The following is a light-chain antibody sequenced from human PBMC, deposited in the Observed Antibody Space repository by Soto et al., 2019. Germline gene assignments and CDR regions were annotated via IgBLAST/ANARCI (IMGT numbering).Light chain of an antibody. V-gene: IGLV2-14*01. CDR3: SSYTSSSTQYV. Sequence: QSALTQPASVSGSPGQSITISCTGTSSDVGGYNHVSWYQQHPGKAPKVMIYEVSNRPSGVSNRVSGSKSGNTASLTISGLQAEDEADYYCSSYTSSSTQYVFGTGTKVTVL. CDR2: EVS. J-gene: IGLJ1*01. CDR1: SSDVGGYNH.